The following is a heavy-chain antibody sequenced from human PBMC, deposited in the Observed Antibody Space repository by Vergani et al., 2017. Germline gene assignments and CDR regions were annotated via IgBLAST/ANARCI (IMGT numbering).Heavy chain of an antibody. V-gene: IGHV3-33*01. J-gene: IGHJ4*02. D-gene: IGHD1-1*01. CDR3: ARDYAGTYPLLGF. CDR1: GCIFSRYG. Sequence: QVQLVESGGRVVQPGKSLRLSCVASGCIFSRYGMHWVRQAPGKGPEWVALIYYDGSKKYYEDSVRGRFTISRDNSKNTLYLQMDRLRAEDTGVYYCARDYAGTYPLLGFWGQGTRVTVSS. CDR2: IYYDGSKK.